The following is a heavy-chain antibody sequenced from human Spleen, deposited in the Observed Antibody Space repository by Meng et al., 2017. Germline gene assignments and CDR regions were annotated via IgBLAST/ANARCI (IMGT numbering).Heavy chain of an antibody. CDR3: ARPRSRYGSESGDAFYI. Sequence: QVQLQQWGTGLLKPAETLSLTCAVYGGSFSDYYWSWIRQHPGKGLEWIGEINHSGSSNYNPSLKSRVTISVDTSKNQFSLRLSSVTAADTAVYYCARPRSRYGSESGDAFYIWGQGTMVTVSS. CDR2: INHSGSS. CDR1: GGSFSDYY. V-gene: IGHV4-34*01. D-gene: IGHD3-10*01. J-gene: IGHJ3*02.